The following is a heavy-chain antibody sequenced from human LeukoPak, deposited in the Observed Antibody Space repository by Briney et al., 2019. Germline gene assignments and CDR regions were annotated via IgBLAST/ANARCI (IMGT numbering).Heavy chain of an antibody. J-gene: IGHJ4*02. CDR1: GGSISSSSYY. Sequence: TSETLSLTCTVSGGSISSSSYYWGWIRRPPGKGLEWIGSIYYSGSTYYNPSLKSRVTISVDTSKNQFSLKLSSVTAADTAVYYCARPSSYSYGYNYWGQGTLVTVSS. CDR2: IYYSGST. CDR3: ARPSSYSYGYNY. D-gene: IGHD5-18*01. V-gene: IGHV4-39*01.